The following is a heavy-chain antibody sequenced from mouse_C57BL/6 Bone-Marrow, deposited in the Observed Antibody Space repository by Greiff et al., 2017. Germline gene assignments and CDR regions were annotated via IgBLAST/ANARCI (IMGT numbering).Heavy chain of an antibody. CDR1: GYTFTSYW. Sequence: QVQLQQPGAELVKPVASVKMSCKASGYTFTSYWITWVKQRPGQGLEWIGDIYPGSGSTNYNEKFKSKATLTVDTSSSTAYMQLSSLTSEDSAVYYCARDDYVDWYFDVWGTGTTVTDSS. V-gene: IGHV1-55*01. CDR2: IYPGSGST. D-gene: IGHD2-4*01. CDR3: ARDDYVDWYFDV. J-gene: IGHJ1*03.